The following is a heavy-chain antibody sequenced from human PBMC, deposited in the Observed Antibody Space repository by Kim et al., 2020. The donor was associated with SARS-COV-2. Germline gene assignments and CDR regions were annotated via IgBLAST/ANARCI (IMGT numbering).Heavy chain of an antibody. V-gene: IGHV3-30*18. CDR1: GFTFSSYG. Sequence: GGSLRLSCAASGFTFSSYGMHWVRQAPGKGLEWVAVISYDGSNKYYADSVKGRFTISRDNSKNTLYLQMNSLRAEDTAVYYCAKTDENVRSWIYYYYYGMDVWGQGTTVTVSS. J-gene: IGHJ6*02. D-gene: IGHD6-13*01. CDR3: AKTDENVRSWIYYYYYGMDV. CDR2: ISYDGSNK.